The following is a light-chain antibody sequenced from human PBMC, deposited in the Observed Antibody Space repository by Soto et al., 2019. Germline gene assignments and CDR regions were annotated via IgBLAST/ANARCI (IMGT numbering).Light chain of an antibody. CDR1: SSDVGGYNY. CDR3: TSYAGTNGLI. V-gene: IGLV2-8*01. CDR2: AVT. Sequence: QSVLTQPPSASGSPGQSVTISCTGTSSDVGGYNYVSWYQQHPGKAPKLMIYAVTERPSGVPDRFSGSRSGNTASLTVSGLQAEDEADYYCTSYAGTNGLIFGGGTKVTVL. J-gene: IGLJ2*01.